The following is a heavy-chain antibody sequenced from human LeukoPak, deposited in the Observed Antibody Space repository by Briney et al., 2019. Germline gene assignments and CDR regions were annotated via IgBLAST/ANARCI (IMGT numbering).Heavy chain of an antibody. CDR1: GVSIRSYY. Sequence: SSETLSLTCTVSGVSIRSYYWSWIRQSAGKGLEWIGRFYTSGSTNYNPSLKSRVTMSVDRSKNQFSLKLSSVTAADTAVYYCARDWGVGGRPGYMDVWGKGTTVTVSS. V-gene: IGHV4-4*07. J-gene: IGHJ6*03. CDR3: ARDWGVGGRPGYMDV. D-gene: IGHD6-6*01. CDR2: FYTSGST.